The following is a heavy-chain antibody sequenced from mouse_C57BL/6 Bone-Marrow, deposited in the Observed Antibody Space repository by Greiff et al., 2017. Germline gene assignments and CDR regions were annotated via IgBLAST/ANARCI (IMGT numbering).Heavy chain of an antibody. J-gene: IGHJ3*01. CDR2: LDPEDGET. CDR1: GFNIKDYY. V-gene: IGHV14-2*01. Sequence: VQLQQSGAELVKPGASVKLSCTASGFNIKDYYMHWVKQRTEQGLEWIGRLDPEDGETKYAPKFQGKATITADTSSDTAYMQLSSLTSEDTAVYYCARENYYGSSYRFAYWGQGTLVTVSA. CDR3: ARENYYGSSYRFAY. D-gene: IGHD1-1*01.